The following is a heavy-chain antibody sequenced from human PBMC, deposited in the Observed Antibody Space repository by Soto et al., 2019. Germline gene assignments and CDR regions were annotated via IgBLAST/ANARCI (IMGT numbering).Heavy chain of an antibody. J-gene: IGHJ5*02. CDR3: ARGGPSSKWLDP. CDR2: IYNGGTT. V-gene: IGHV4-59*02. CDR1: GGSVSSYY. Sequence: PSETLSLTCPVSGGSVSSYYWSWVRQPPGKRPEWIAYIYNGGTTNYNPSLKSRATISLDTSKNQFSLKLSSVTAADTAVYFCARGGPSSKWLDPWGQGIQVTVS.